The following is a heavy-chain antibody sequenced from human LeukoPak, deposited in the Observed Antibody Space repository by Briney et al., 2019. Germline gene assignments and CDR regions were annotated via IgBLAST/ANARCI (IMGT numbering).Heavy chain of an antibody. CDR2: ISAYNGDT. CDR1: GFTFTNYG. D-gene: IGHD1-1*01. J-gene: IGHJ4*02. CDR3: ARIAERQLAYYFDY. V-gene: IGHV1-18*01. Sequence: ASVKVSCKASGFTFTNYGFTWVRQAPGQGLEWMGWISAYNGDTNCAQKLQSRVTMTTDTSTGTAYMELRSLRSDDTAVYYCARIAERQLAYYFDYWGQGTLVTVSS.